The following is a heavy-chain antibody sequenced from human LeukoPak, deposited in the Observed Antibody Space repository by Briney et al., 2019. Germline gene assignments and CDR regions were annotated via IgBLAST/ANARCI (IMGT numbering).Heavy chain of an antibody. Sequence: GGSLRLSCAATGFIFSDYGMHWVRQAPGKGLEWVTMVRNDGGDKYYADSVRGRFTISRDNSKNTLYLQMNSLRPEDTAVYYCAKHYYGSGSQKYYFDYWGQGTLVTVSS. D-gene: IGHD3-10*01. CDR1: GFIFSDYG. CDR3: AKHYYGSGSQKYYFDY. CDR2: VRNDGGDK. V-gene: IGHV3-30*02. J-gene: IGHJ4*02.